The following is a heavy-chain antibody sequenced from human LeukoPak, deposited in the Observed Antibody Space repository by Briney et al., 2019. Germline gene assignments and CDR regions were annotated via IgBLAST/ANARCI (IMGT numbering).Heavy chain of an antibody. Sequence: SETLSLTCAVSGGSISSSNWWSWVRQPPGKGLEWIGEIYHSGSTNYNPSLKSRVTISVDKSKNQFSLKLSSVTAADTAVYYCARVHGVGATTFDYWGQGTLVTVSS. J-gene: IGHJ4*02. V-gene: IGHV4-4*02. D-gene: IGHD1-26*01. CDR1: GGSISSSNW. CDR2: IYHSGST. CDR3: ARVHGVGATTFDY.